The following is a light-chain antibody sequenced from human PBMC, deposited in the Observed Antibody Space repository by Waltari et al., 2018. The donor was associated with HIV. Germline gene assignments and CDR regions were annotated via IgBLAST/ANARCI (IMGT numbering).Light chain of an antibody. CDR2: EGS. Sequence: QSALTQPASVSGSPGQSITISCPGTSSAVGSYNLVPRYQQLPGKAPKLILYEGSKRPSGVSNRFSGSKSGNTASLTISGLQAEDEADYYCCSYAGSSTPWVFGGVTKLTVL. J-gene: IGLJ3*02. CDR1: SSAVGSYNL. V-gene: IGLV2-23*01. CDR3: CSYAGSSTPWV.